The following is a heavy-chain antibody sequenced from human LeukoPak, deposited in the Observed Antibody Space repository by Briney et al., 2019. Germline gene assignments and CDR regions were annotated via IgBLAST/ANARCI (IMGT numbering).Heavy chain of an antibody. CDR2: ISFSVNTK. Sequence: GGSLRLSCAASGFTFSDYSMKWVRQAPGKGLEWVSYISFSVNTKYYGDSVKGRFTISRDNAKNSLYLHMDSLRAEDTAVYYCAREVWGPEYWGQGTLVTVSS. V-gene: IGHV3-48*04. CDR3: AREVWGPEY. D-gene: IGHD1-14*01. CDR1: GFTFSDYS. J-gene: IGHJ4*02.